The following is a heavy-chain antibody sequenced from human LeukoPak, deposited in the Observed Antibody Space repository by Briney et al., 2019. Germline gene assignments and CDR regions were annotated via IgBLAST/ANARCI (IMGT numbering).Heavy chain of an antibody. D-gene: IGHD3-22*01. CDR3: AKAAQYYYDSSGYFDY. Sequence: PGGSLRLSCAASGFTFSSYGMSWVRQAPGKGLEWVSAISGSGGSTYYADSVKGRFTISRDNSKNTLYLQMNSLRAEDTAVYYCAKAAQYYYDSSGYFDYWGQGTLVTVSS. CDR2: ISGSGGST. V-gene: IGHV3-23*01. J-gene: IGHJ4*02. CDR1: GFTFSSYG.